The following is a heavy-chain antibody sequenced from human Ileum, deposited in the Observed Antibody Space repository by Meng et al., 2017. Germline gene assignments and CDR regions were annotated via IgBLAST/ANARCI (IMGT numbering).Heavy chain of an antibody. J-gene: IGHJ4*02. D-gene: IGHD5-12*01. CDR2: RSYDGSNQ. V-gene: IGHV3-30*03. CDR3: AVLGPYDDNDY. Sequence: QVHLVESGGGVVQPGRSLRLSYEGSGLIFNTYAINWVRQTPGKGLEWVAIRSYDGSNQYYSDSVRGRFTISRDNSKNTLYLQMSSLRVDDTALYYCAVLGPYDDNDYWGQGTLVTVSS. CDR1: GLIFNTYA.